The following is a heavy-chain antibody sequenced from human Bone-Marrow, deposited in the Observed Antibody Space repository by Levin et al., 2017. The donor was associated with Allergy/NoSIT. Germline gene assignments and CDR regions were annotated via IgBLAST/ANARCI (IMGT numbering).Heavy chain of an antibody. V-gene: IGHV3-64*01. CDR2: MSSDGETT. CDR1: GFTLSNYA. J-gene: IGHJ5*02. CDR3: ARGAAPEAMLFWFDP. D-gene: IGHD2-2*01. Sequence: GESLKISCEAYGFTLSNYAMHWVRQGPGKGLEYVSAMSSDGETTYYSNSVKGRFTISRDSSKNTLYLQMDSLRVEDVAVYFCARGAAPEAMLFWFDPWGQGTLVTVSS.